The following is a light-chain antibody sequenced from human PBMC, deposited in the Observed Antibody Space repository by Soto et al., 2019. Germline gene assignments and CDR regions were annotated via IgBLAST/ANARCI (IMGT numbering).Light chain of an antibody. CDR3: HHSYSNPRT. CDR2: AAS. CDR1: QSISSY. V-gene: IGKV1-39*01. Sequence: DIQMTQSPSSLSASVGDRVTITCRASQSISSYLNWYQQKPGKAPKLLIYAASSLQSGVPSRFSGSGSGTDFTLTISSLQPEDFATYYCHHSYSNPRTFGQGTKGDTK. J-gene: IGKJ1*01.